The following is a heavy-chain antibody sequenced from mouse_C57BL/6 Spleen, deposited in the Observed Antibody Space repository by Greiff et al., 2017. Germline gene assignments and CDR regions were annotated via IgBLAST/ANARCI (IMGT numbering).Heavy chain of an antibody. CDR1: GYTFTDYN. D-gene: IGHD2-2*01. CDR2: INPNNGGT. J-gene: IGHJ4*01. V-gene: IGHV1-22*01. CDR3: ARRSWLGAMDY. Sequence: EVKLVESGPELVKPGASVKLSCKASGYTFTDYNMHWVKQSPGKSLEWIGYINPNNGGTSYNQKFKGKATLTVDKSSSTAYMELRSLTSEDAAVYYCARRSWLGAMDYWGQGTSVTVSS.